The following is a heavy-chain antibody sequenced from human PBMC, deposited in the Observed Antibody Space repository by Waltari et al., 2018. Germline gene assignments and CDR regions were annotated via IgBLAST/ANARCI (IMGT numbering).Heavy chain of an antibody. CDR2: MNPNSGNT. Sequence: QVQLVQSGAEVKKPGASVKVSCKASGYTFTSYDINWVRQATGQGLEWMGWMNPNSGNTGYAQKFQGRVTMTRNTSISTAYMELSSLRSEDTAVYYCARGMTTVTINYYYYGMDVWGQGTTVTVSS. CDR3: ARGMTTVTINYYYYGMDV. V-gene: IGHV1-8*01. D-gene: IGHD4-17*01. J-gene: IGHJ6*02. CDR1: GYTFTSYD.